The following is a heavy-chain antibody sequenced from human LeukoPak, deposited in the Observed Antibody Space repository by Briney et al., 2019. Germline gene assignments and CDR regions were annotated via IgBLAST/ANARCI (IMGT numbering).Heavy chain of an antibody. V-gene: IGHV3-21*01. J-gene: IGHJ4*02. Sequence: PGGSLRLSCADSGFTFSSYSMNWVRQAPGKGLEWVSSISSSSSYIYYADSVKGRFTISRDNAKNSLYLQMNSLRAEDTAVYYCARAYCSSTSCYFDYWGQGTLVTVSS. CDR1: GFTFSSYS. D-gene: IGHD2-2*01. CDR3: ARAYCSSTSCYFDY. CDR2: ISSSSSYI.